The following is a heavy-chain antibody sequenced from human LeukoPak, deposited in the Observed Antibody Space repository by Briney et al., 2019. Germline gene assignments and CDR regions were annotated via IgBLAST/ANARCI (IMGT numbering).Heavy chain of an antibody. Sequence: GGSLRLSCAASGFTFSSYAMSWVRQAPGKGLEWVSAIGDDVVSTYYAESVKGRFTISRDNSKNTLYLQMNSLRAEDTATYYCARDSPLLTVWGQGTLVTVSS. CDR3: ARDSPLLTV. CDR1: GFTFSSYA. D-gene: IGHD3-9*01. J-gene: IGHJ4*02. V-gene: IGHV3-23*01. CDR2: IGDDVVST.